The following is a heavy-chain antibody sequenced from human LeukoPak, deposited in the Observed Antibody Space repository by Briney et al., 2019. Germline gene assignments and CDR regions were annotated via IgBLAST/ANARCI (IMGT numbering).Heavy chain of an antibody. J-gene: IGHJ4*02. CDR3: ARGPRPGPRGWYGVDY. CDR2: IKQDGSEK. Sequence: PGRSLRLSCAASGFTFSSYWMSWVRQAPGKGLEWVANIKQDGSEKYYVDSVKGRFTISRDNAKNSLYLQMNSLRAEDTAVYYCARGPRPGPRGWYGVDYWGQGTLVTVSS. V-gene: IGHV3-7*01. CDR1: GFTFSSYW. D-gene: IGHD6-19*01.